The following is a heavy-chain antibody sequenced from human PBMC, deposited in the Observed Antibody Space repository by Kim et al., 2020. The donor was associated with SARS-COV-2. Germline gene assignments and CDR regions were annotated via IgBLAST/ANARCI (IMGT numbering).Heavy chain of an antibody. J-gene: IGHJ3*02. Sequence: GGSLRLSCAASGFTFSNAWMSWARQAPGKGLEWVGRIKSKTDGGTTDYAAPVKGRFTISRDDSKNTLYLQMNSLKTEDTAVYYCTTGTEIGEEYVYVWGGYRKDAFYSWGEGAMCTVSS. D-gene: IGHD3-16*02. CDR1: GFTFSNAW. CDR2: IKSKTDGGTT. CDR3: TTGTEIGEEYVYVWGGYRKDAFYS. V-gene: IGHV3-15*01.